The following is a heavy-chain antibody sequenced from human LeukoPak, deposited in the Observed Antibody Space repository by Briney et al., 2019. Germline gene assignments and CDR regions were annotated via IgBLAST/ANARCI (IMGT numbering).Heavy chain of an antibody. D-gene: IGHD5-12*01. CDR1: GFTFNIFA. CDR2: ISGSGIST. CDR3: AKDQHGYDKPIDY. V-gene: IGHV3-23*01. J-gene: IGHJ4*02. Sequence: GGSLRLSCAASGFTFNIFAMNWVRQASGRGLEWVSAISGSGISTYYADSVKGRFTISRDNSKNTLYLQINSLRGEDTAVYFCAKDQHGYDKPIDYWGQGTLVTVSS.